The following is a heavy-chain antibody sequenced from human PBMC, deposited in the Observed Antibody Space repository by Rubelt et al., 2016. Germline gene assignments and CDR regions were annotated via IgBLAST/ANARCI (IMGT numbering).Heavy chain of an antibody. J-gene: IGHJ4*02. D-gene: IGHD4-11*01. CDR1: GGSISSYY. CDR2: IYYSGST. V-gene: IGHV4-59*08. CDR3: ARQDSWYYFDH. Sequence: QVQLQESGPGLVRPSETLSLTCTVSGGSISSYYWSWIRQPPGKGLEWIGYIYYSGSTSYNPSLKSRVTISEDTSKNQFSLKCSSVTAADTAVYYCARQDSWYYFDHLGQGTLVTVSS.